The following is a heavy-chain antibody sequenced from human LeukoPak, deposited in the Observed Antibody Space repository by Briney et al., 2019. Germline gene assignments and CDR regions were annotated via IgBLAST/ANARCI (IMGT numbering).Heavy chain of an antibody. Sequence: GGSLRLSCAASGFTFSSYAMHWVRQAPGKGLEYVSAISSNGGSTYYANSVKVRFTISRDNSKNTLYLQMGSLRAEDMAVYYCARSDYYYGSGSYYPFDYWGQGTLVTVSS. V-gene: IGHV3-64*01. D-gene: IGHD3-10*01. J-gene: IGHJ4*02. CDR2: ISSNGGST. CDR3: ARSDYYYGSGSYYPFDY. CDR1: GFTFSSYA.